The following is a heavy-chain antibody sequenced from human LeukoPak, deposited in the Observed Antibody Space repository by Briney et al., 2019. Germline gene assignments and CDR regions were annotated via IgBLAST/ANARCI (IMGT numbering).Heavy chain of an antibody. CDR3: ARGMDYGDYVEYFHH. Sequence: ASVKVSCKASGYTFTSYGISWVRQAPGQGLEWMGWISGYSANTNYAQKFQGRVTMTTDTSTTTAYMELRSLRSDDTAVYYCARGMDYGDYVEYFHHWGQGTLVTVSS. D-gene: IGHD4-17*01. CDR1: GYTFTSYG. CDR2: ISGYSANT. J-gene: IGHJ1*01. V-gene: IGHV1-18*04.